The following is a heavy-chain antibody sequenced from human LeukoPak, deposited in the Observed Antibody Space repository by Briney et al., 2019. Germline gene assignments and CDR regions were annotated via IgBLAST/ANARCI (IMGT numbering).Heavy chain of an antibody. V-gene: IGHV1-2*02. Sequence: ASVKLCCKASGYTFTCYYMHWVRQAPGQGLEWMGWINPNSGGTNYAQKFQGRVNMTRDTSISTAYMELSRLRSDDTAVYYCARATRQLVLVYWGQGTLVTVSS. CDR3: ARATRQLVLVY. CDR2: INPNSGGT. J-gene: IGHJ4*02. D-gene: IGHD6-6*01. CDR1: GYTFTCYY.